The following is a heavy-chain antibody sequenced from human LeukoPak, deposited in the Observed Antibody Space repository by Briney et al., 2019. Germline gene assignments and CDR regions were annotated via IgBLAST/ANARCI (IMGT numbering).Heavy chain of an antibody. Sequence: GGSLRLSCAASGFTFSSYSMNWVRQAPGKGLEWVSSITSSGSYIYYADSVKGRFTISRDNAKNSLYLQMNSLRAEDTAVYYCARNIATAGHLAFDYWGQGTLVTVSS. CDR2: ITSSGSYI. CDR3: ARNIATAGHLAFDY. CDR1: GFTFSSYS. J-gene: IGHJ4*02. D-gene: IGHD6-13*01. V-gene: IGHV3-21*01.